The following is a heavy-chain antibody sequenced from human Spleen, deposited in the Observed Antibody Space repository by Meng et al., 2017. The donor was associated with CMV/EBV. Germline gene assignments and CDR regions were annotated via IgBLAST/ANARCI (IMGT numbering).Heavy chain of an antibody. CDR3: CTGIVFDI. Sequence: GESLKISCAGSGFTFSNAWMSWVRQAPGKGLEWVGRIKSKADGGTTDYAAPVKDRFFISRDDSKTTVYLQMNSLKTEDTAVYFCCTGIVFDIWGQGTMVTVSS. CDR1: GFTFSNAW. D-gene: IGHD3-22*01. CDR2: IKSKADGGTT. V-gene: IGHV3-15*01. J-gene: IGHJ3*02.